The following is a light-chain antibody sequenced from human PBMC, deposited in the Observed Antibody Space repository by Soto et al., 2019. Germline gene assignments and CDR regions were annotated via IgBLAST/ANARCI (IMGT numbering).Light chain of an antibody. CDR1: QSVSVN. CDR2: GVS. J-gene: IGKJ3*01. CDR3: QQYNDWPFT. V-gene: IGKV3-15*01. Sequence: EIVMTQSPGTLSVSPGERATLSCRASQSVSVNLAWYQQKPGQAPRLLIYGVSTRATGIPARFSGSESGTEFTLTISSRQSEDFAVYYCQQYNDWPFTFGPGTKVDI.